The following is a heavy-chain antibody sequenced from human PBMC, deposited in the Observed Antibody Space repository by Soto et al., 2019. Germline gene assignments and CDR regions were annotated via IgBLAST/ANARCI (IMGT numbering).Heavy chain of an antibody. Sequence: QVQLVQSGAEVKKPGSSVKVSCKASGGTFSSYAISWVRQAPGQGLEWMGGIIPIFGTANYAQKFQGRVTITADEATSTAYMELSSLRSEDTAVYYCATKGANIAAACTDTDYYYVMDVWGQGTTVTVSS. CDR1: GGTFSSYA. J-gene: IGHJ6*02. CDR2: IIPIFGTA. CDR3: ATKGANIAAACTDTDYYYVMDV. D-gene: IGHD6-13*01. V-gene: IGHV1-69*01.